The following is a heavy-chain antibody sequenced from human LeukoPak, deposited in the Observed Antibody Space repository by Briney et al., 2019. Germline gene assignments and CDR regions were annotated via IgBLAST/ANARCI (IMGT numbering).Heavy chain of an antibody. V-gene: IGHV4-4*02. J-gene: IGHJ4*02. CDR1: GGSISSSNW. Sequence: SETLSLTCAVSGGSISSSNWWSWVRQPPGKGLEWIGEIYHSGSTNYNPSLKSRVTISVDKSKNQFSLKLSSVTAADTAVYYCARDGQGWELPYFDYWGQGTLVTVSS. CDR3: ARDGQGWELPYFDY. D-gene: IGHD1-26*01. CDR2: IYHSGST.